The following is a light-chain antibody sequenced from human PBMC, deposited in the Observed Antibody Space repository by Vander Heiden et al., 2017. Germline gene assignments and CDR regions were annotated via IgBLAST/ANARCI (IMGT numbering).Light chain of an antibody. CDR1: SSNIGAGSD. CDR2: GNS. V-gene: IGLV1-40*01. Sequence: QSVLTQPPSVSGAPGQRLTIPCTGSSSNIGAGSDVHWYQQLPGTAPNLLIYGNSNRPAGVPDRFSGSKSGTSASLAITGLQAEDEADYYCQSYDSSRSVVFGGGTKLTVL. J-gene: IGLJ2*01. CDR3: QSYDSSRSVV.